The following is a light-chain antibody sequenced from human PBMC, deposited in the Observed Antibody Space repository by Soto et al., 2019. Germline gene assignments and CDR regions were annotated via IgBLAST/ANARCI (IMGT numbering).Light chain of an antibody. J-gene: IGLJ3*02. V-gene: IGLV1-40*01. CDR2: GNS. CDR1: SSNIGAGYD. CDR3: QCYDSSLGGWV. Sequence: QSVLTQPPSVSGAPGQRVTISCTGSSSNIGAGYDVHWYQQLPGTAPKLLIYGNSNRPSGVPDRFSGSKSDTSASLAITGLHREDEADYYCQCYDSSLGGWVFGGGTKVTVL.